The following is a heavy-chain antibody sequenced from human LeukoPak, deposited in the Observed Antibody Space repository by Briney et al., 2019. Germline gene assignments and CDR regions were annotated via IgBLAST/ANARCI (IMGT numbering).Heavy chain of an antibody. Sequence: GGSLRLSCTASGFTFSSYSMNWVRQAPGKGLEWVSYISSSGSTIYYADSVKGRFTISRDNAKNSLYLQMNSLRAEDTAVYYCARGPGTMTTRGFDFWGQGTLVTVSS. CDR2: ISSSGSTI. D-gene: IGHD4-17*01. J-gene: IGHJ4*02. CDR3: ARGPGTMTTRGFDF. CDR1: GFTFSSYS. V-gene: IGHV3-48*04.